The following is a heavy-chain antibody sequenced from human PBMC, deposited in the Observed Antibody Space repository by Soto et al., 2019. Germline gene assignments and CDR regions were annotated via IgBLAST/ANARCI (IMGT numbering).Heavy chain of an antibody. D-gene: IGHD4-17*01. J-gene: IGHJ3*02. Sequence: SETLSLTCTVSGGSISSYYWSWIRQPPGKGLEWIGYIYYSGSTNYNPSLKSRVTISVDTSKNQFSPKLSSVTAADTAVYYCARDPRDYGDYIDAFDIWGQGTMVTVSS. CDR2: IYYSGST. V-gene: IGHV4-59*01. CDR1: GGSISSYY. CDR3: ARDPRDYGDYIDAFDI.